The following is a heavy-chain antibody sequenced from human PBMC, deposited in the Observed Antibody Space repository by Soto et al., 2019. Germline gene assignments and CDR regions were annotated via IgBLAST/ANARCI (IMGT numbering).Heavy chain of an antibody. D-gene: IGHD6-13*01. CDR3: ARMRRSQQLYSYYYYGMDV. CDR2: IFSNDEK. J-gene: IGHJ6*02. CDR1: GFSLSNARMG. V-gene: IGHV2-26*01. Sequence: SGPTLVNPTETLTLTCTVSGFSLSNARMGVSWIRQPPGKALEWLAHIFSNDEKSYSTSLKSRLTISKDTSKSQVVLTMTNMDPVDTATYYCARMRRSQQLYSYYYYGMDVWGQGTTVTVSS.